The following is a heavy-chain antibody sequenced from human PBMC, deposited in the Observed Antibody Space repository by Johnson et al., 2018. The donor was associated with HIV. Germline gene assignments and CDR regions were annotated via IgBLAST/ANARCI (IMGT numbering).Heavy chain of an antibody. V-gene: IGHV3-13*01. CDR3: ARGGAHDAFDI. D-gene: IGHD3-16*01. J-gene: IGHJ3*02. Sequence: VQLVESGGGLVQPGGSLRLACAASGFTFSSYDMHWVRHATGKGLDWVSAIGTVGATYYQGSVKGGSTISRENAKNSWYLQMNSLRGGDTAVYYCARGGAHDAFDIWGQGTMVTVSS. CDR1: GFTFSSYD. CDR2: IGTVGAT.